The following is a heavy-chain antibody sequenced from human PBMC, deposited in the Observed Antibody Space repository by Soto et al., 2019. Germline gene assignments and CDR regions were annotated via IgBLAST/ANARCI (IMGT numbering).Heavy chain of an antibody. V-gene: IGHV4-59*01. D-gene: IGHD3-10*01. J-gene: IGHJ5*02. CDR3: ARDEAYYGSGSYYWWFDP. CDR1: GGSISSYY. CDR2: IYYSGST. Sequence: TSETLSLTCTVSGGSISSYYWSWIRQPPGKGLEWIGYIYYSGSTNYNPSLKSRVTISVDTSKNQFSLKLSSVTAADTAVYYCARDEAYYGSGSYYWWFDPWGQGTLVTVSS.